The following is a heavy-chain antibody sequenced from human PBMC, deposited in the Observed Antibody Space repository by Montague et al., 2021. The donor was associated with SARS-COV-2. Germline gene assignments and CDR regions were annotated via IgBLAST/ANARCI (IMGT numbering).Heavy chain of an antibody. J-gene: IGHJ1*01. CDR3: AHRRIAAAGGYFQH. CDR2: IGWDDDK. V-gene: IGHV2-70*12. CDR1: GFSLSTSGMC. D-gene: IGHD6-13*01. Sequence: PALVKPTQTLTLTCTFSGFSLSTSGMCVSWIRQPPGKALEWLARIGWDDDKYYSTSLKTRLTITKDTSKNQVVLTMTNMDPVDTATYYCAHRRIAAAGGYFQHWGQGTLVTVSS.